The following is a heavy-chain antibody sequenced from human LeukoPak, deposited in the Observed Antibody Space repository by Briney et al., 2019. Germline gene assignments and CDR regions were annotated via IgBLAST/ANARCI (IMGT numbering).Heavy chain of an antibody. J-gene: IGHJ4*02. CDR2: ISGSGGST. V-gene: IGHV3-23*01. CDR1: GFTFSSYA. Sequence: GRSLRLSCAASGFTFSSYAMSWVRQAPGKGLEWVSAISGSGGSTYYADSVKGRFTISRDNAKNSLYLQMNSLRAEDTAVYYCASYLWGNDYWGQGTLVTVSS. D-gene: IGHD3-16*02. CDR3: ASYLWGNDY.